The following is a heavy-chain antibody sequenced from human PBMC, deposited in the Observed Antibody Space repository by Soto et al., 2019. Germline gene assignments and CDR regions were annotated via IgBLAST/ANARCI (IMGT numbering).Heavy chain of an antibody. Sequence: QVQLQESGPGLVKPSETLSLTCTVSGGSISSYYWSWIRQPPGKGLEWVGYIYYSGSTNYNPSLKSRVTISVDTSKNQCSLKLSSVTAADTAVYYCARPYSSGWYRVGFDAFDIWGQGTMVTVSS. J-gene: IGHJ3*02. D-gene: IGHD6-19*01. CDR3: ARPYSSGWYRVGFDAFDI. V-gene: IGHV4-59*01. CDR2: IYYSGST. CDR1: GGSISSYY.